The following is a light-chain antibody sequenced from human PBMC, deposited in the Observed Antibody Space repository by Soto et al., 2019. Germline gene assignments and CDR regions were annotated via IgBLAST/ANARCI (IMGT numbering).Light chain of an antibody. Sequence: EIVMTQSPATLSVSPGERATLSCRASQSVSSNLAWYQQKPGQAPRLLIYGASTRATGIPARFSGSGSGTEFTLTISSLQSEDVVVYYCQQYNNGPPWTFGQGTKVDIK. CDR1: QSVSSN. J-gene: IGKJ1*01. CDR3: QQYNNGPPWT. V-gene: IGKV3-15*01. CDR2: GAS.